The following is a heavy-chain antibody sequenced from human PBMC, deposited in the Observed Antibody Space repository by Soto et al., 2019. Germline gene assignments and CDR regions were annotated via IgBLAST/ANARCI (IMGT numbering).Heavy chain of an antibody. D-gene: IGHD6-13*01. CDR1: GYTFTSYG. CDR2: ISAYNGNT. CDR3: ASVGLASSSWFFDC. Sequence: ASVKVSCKASGYTFTSYGISWVRQAPGQGLEWMGWISAYNGNTNYAQKLQGRVTMTTDTSTSTAYMELRSLRSDDTAVYYCASVGLASSSWFFDCWGQGTLVTVSS. J-gene: IGHJ4*02. V-gene: IGHV1-18*01.